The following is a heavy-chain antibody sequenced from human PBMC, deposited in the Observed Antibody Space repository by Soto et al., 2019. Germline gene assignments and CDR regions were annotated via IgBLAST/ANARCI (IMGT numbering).Heavy chain of an antibody. CDR1: GFTFRSYS. CDR3: ARETLFVGYYYYMDV. V-gene: IGHV3-21*06. CDR2: ISYRSDYI. J-gene: IGHJ6*03. Sequence: EVQLVESGGGLVKPGGSLRLSCEASGFTFRSYSMNWVRQAPGKGLEWVSAISYRSDYIYADSVKGPLNISRDDAKNSLYLQINSLRAEDTAVYFSARETLFVGYYYYMDVWGKGTTVTVSS. D-gene: IGHD2-2*03.